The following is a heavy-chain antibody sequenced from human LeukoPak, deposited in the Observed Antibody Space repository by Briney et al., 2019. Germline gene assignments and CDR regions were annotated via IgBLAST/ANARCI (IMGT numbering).Heavy chain of an antibody. J-gene: IGHJ6*03. CDR1: GGSISSGGYY. D-gene: IGHD4-17*01. CDR3: ARAHYGDGGFYYYYYYMDV. CDR2: IYYSGST. Sequence: PSETLSLTCTVSGGSISSGGYYWSWIRQHPGEGLEWIGYIYYSGSTYYNPSLKSRVTISVDTSKNQFSLKLSSVTAADTAVYYCARAHYGDGGFYYYYYYMDVWGKGTTVTVSS. V-gene: IGHV4-31*03.